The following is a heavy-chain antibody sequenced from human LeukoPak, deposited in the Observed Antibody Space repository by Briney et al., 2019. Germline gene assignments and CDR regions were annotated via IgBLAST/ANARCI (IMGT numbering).Heavy chain of an antibody. CDR3: VILKNYYDSSGFISN. Sequence: GGSLRLSCAASGFTFSSYGMHWVRQAPGKGLEWVAVIWYDGSNKYYADSVKGRFTISRDNSKNTLYLQMNSLRAEDTAVYYCVILKNYYDSSGFISNWGQGTLDTVSS. CDR1: GFTFSSYG. V-gene: IGHV3-33*01. D-gene: IGHD3-22*01. CDR2: IWYDGSNK. J-gene: IGHJ4*02.